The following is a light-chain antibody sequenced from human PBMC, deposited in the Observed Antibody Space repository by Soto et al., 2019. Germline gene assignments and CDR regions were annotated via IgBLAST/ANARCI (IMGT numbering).Light chain of an antibody. V-gene: IGLV2-14*01. CDR3: SSYTTSTSFLL. J-gene: IGLJ2*01. CDR2: EVS. Sequence: QSALTQPASVSGSPGQSITISCTGTSSDIGNYDFVSWYQQVPGTAPKAMIYEVSSRPSGVSNRFSGSKSDNTASLTISGLQAEDEAYYYCSSYTTSTSFLLFGGWTKVTVL. CDR1: SSDIGNYDF.